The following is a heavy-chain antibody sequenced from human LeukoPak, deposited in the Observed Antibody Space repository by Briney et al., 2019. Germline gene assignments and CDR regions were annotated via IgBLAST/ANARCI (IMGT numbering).Heavy chain of an antibody. CDR3: ARDKASYFDL. J-gene: IGHJ4*02. CDR1: GFTFSSHG. V-gene: IGHV3-33*01. CDR2: IWFDGSKK. Sequence: GSSLRLSCAASGFTFSSHGMHWVRQAPGKGLEWVAMIWFDGSKKYYTASVKGRFTISRDNSKNTLDLQTNSLRAEDTAVYYCARDKASYFDLWGQGVLVTVSS.